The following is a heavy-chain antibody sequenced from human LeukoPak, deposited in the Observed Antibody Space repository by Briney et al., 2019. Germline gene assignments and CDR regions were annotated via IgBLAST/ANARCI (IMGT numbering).Heavy chain of an antibody. CDR3: ARHGSYHLNFDY. CDR1: GGSIRSYY. D-gene: IGHD1-26*01. J-gene: IGHJ4*02. CDR2: IYYSGST. Sequence: PSETLSLTCTVSGGSIRSYYWSWIRQPPGKGLEWIGYIYYSGSTNYNPSLKSRVTISVDTSKNQFSLKLSSVTAADTAVYYCARHGSYHLNFDYWGQGTLVTVSS. V-gene: IGHV4-59*08.